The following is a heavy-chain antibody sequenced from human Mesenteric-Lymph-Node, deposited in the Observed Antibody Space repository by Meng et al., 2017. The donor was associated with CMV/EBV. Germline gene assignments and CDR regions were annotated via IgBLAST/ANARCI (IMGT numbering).Heavy chain of an antibody. D-gene: IGHD2-2*01. CDR2: ISSSSSPI. CDR1: GFTFSSYS. J-gene: IGHJ3*02. CDR3: ARDRGGYCSSTSCYHDAFDI. Sequence: GGSLRLSCAASGFTFSSYSMNWVRQAPGKGLEWVSYISSSSSPIYYADSVKGRFTISRDNAKNSLYLQMNSLRAEDTAVYYCARDRGGYCSSTSCYHDAFDIWGQGTMVTVSS. V-gene: IGHV3-48*04.